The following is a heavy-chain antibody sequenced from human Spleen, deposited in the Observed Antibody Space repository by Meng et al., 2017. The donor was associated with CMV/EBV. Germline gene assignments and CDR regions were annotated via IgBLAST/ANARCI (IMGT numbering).Heavy chain of an antibody. CDR3: ARGLGDYDDY. J-gene: IGHJ4*02. Sequence: SETLSLTCSVSGGSISSFYWNWIRQSPGKGLEWIGYIYYSGSTNYYPSLRSRVTMSVDPSKNQFSLKLSSVTAADTAVYYCARGLGDYDDYWGQGTLVTVSS. V-gene: IGHV4-59*01. D-gene: IGHD4-17*01. CDR1: GGSISSFY. CDR2: IYYSGST.